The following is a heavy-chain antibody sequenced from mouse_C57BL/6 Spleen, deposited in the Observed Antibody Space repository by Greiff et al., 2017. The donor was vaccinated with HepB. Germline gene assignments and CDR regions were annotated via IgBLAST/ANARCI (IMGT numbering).Heavy chain of an antibody. V-gene: IGHV5-17*01. CDR3: ARPAIYCDYDYFDD. CDR1: GFTFSDYG. CDR2: ISSGSSTI. J-gene: IGHJ2*01. Sequence: EVQLVESGGGLVKPGGSLQLSCAASGFTFSDYGMPWVRQAPEKGLEWVAYISSGSSTIHYADTVKGRFTIPRDNTTNTLFLQMPSLLSSDPAMYYCARPAIYCDYDYFDDWGKGTTLTVSS. D-gene: IGHD2-4*01.